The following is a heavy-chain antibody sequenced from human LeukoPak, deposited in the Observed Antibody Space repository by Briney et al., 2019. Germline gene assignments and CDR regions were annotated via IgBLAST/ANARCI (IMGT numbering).Heavy chain of an antibody. Sequence: GGSLRLSCAASGFTVSSNYMSWVRQAPGKGLEWVSAISGSGGSIYYADSVKGRFTISRDNSKNTLYLQMNSLRAEDTAVYYCAKGHSPFDYWGQGTLVTVSS. V-gene: IGHV3-23*01. CDR1: GFTVSSNY. CDR2: ISGSGGSI. J-gene: IGHJ4*02. D-gene: IGHD2-21*01. CDR3: AKGHSPFDY.